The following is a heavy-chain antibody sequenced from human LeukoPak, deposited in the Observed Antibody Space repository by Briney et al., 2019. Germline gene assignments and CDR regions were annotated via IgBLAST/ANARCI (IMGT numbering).Heavy chain of an antibody. D-gene: IGHD3-3*01. J-gene: IGHJ5*02. CDR3: AGHTYDFWSGLNWFDP. Sequence: PSETLSLTCTVSGASISSSSCYSISNSPYYWAWIRQPPGKGLEWIGNFCHGGGTYYNPSLRSRVTISVDTAKNQFSLKLSSVTAADTAVYYCAGHTYDFWSGLNWFDPWGQGTLVTVSS. CDR1: GASISSSSCYSISNSPYY. CDR2: FCHGGGT. V-gene: IGHV4-39*01.